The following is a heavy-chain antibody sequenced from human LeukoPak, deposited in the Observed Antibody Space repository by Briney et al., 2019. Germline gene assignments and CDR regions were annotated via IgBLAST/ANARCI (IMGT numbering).Heavy chain of an antibody. Sequence: GGSLRLSCAASGFTFSTYGMHWVRQAPGKGLEWVTLISYDGSTKYYSDSVKGRFTLSRDNSKNTLYLQMGSLRAEDMAVYYCARVAAAATGLDYYYMDVWGKGTTVTVSS. CDR2: ISYDGSTK. CDR3: ARVAAAATGLDYYYMDV. D-gene: IGHD6-13*01. V-gene: IGHV3-30*03. J-gene: IGHJ6*03. CDR1: GFTFSTYG.